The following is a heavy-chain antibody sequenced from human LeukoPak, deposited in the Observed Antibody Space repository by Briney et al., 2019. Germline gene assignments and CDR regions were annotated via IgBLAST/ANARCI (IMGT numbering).Heavy chain of an antibody. CDR1: GFTVSSNY. CDR2: IYSGGRT. Sequence: GGSLRLSCAASGFTVSSNYMIWVRQAPGKGLEWVSVIYSGGRTYYVDSVKGRFTISRDISKNTLYLQMNSLRAEDTAVYYCARVLSGRGSLYSYYYYMDVWGKGPRSPSP. V-gene: IGHV3-53*01. D-gene: IGHD3-10*01. J-gene: IGHJ6*03. CDR3: ARVLSGRGSLYSYYYYMDV.